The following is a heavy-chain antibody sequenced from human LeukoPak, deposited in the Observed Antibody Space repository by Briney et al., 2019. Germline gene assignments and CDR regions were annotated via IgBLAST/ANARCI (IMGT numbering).Heavy chain of an antibody. J-gene: IGHJ4*02. V-gene: IGHV3-7*01. CDR2: IKQDGSEK. CDR1: GFTFGSFA. Sequence: GGSLRLSCAASGFTFGSFAMSWVRQAPGKGLEWVANIKQDGSEKYHVDSVKGRFTISRDNAKNSLYLQMNSLRAEDTAVYYCVRLSTAAAGNDYWGQGTLVTVSS. CDR3: VRLSTAAAGNDY. D-gene: IGHD6-13*01.